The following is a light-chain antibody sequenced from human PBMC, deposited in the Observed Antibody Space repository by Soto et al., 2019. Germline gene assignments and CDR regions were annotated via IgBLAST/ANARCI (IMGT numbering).Light chain of an antibody. Sequence: QSALTQPPSASGSPGQSVTISCTGTSSDVGGYNYVSWYQQHPGKAPKLMIYEVSKRPSGVPDRFSGSKSGNTASLTVSGLQAEDEADYYCSSYAGSKTLFGGVTKVTVL. CDR1: SSDVGGYNY. CDR3: SSYAGSKTL. V-gene: IGLV2-8*01. J-gene: IGLJ2*01. CDR2: EVS.